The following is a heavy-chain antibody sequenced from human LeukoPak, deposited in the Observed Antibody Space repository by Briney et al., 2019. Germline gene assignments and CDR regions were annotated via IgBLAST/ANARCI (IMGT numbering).Heavy chain of an antibody. V-gene: IGHV1-46*01. CDR3: ARDGLNYDILTGSYAFDI. J-gene: IGHJ3*02. D-gene: IGHD3-9*01. CDR2: INPSGGST. Sequence: RASVKVSCKASGYTFTSYYMHWVRQAPGQGLEWMGIINPSGGSTSYAQKFQGRVTMTRDTSTSTVYMELSSLRSEDTAVYYCARDGLNYDILTGSYAFDIWGQGTMVTVSS. CDR1: GYTFTSYY.